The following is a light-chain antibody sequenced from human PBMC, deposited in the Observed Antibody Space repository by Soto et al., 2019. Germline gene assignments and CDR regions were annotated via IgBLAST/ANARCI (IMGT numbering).Light chain of an antibody. Sequence: TVLTQPPATLSLSPGERVTLSCKASQSIGNSLGWFQQKPGQAPRLLIDDAFNRATGIPARFTGSGSGSDXXXTXXSLEPXDFGVYYCRQRYNWPLTFGGGTKVDIK. CDR2: DAF. V-gene: IGKV3-11*01. CDR3: RQRYNWPLT. J-gene: IGKJ4*01. CDR1: QSIGNS.